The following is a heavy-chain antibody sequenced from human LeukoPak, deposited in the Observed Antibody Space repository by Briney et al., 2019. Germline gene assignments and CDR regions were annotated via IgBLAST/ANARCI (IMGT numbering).Heavy chain of an antibody. Sequence: GRSMTLAWVPSTSFFSNYGIKWVRPAPRRGLEWDSTVSGMGDNTYYADSVKGRSTLSRHHSKNPLWLQMNSRRDDDTAVYYCANDQGHSSGYVSHYWGQGTLVTVSS. CDR3: ANDQGHSSGYVSHY. J-gene: IGHJ4*02. CDR2: VSGMGDNT. V-gene: IGHV3-23*01. CDR1: TSFFSNYG. D-gene: IGHD3-22*01.